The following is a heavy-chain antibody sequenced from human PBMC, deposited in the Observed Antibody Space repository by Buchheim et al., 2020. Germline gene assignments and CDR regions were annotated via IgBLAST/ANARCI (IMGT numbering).Heavy chain of an antibody. V-gene: IGHV3-11*06. CDR2: ISSSSSYT. D-gene: IGHD4-17*01. CDR3: ARGVLTTVTGFDY. CDR1: GFTFSDYY. J-gene: IGHJ4*02. Sequence: QVKLVESGGDLVKPGGSLRLSCAASGFTFSDYYISWIRQAPGKGLEWVSYISSSSSYTNYADSVKGGFTIYKDNNKNLLHLKMNSLRAEYTAIYYCARGVLTTVTGFDYWGQGTL.